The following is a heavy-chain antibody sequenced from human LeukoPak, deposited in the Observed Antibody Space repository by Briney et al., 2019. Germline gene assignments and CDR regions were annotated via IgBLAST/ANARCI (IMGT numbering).Heavy chain of an antibody. CDR1: GYTFTGYY. J-gene: IGHJ6*02. Sequence: ASVKVSCKASGYTFTGYYMHWVRQAPGQGLEWMGWISAYNGNTNYAQKLQGRVTMTTDTSTSTAYMELRSLRSDDTAVYYCAREYSSGWFYYYYYGMDVWGQGTTVTVSS. CDR2: ISAYNGNT. V-gene: IGHV1-18*04. D-gene: IGHD6-19*01. CDR3: AREYSSGWFYYYYYGMDV.